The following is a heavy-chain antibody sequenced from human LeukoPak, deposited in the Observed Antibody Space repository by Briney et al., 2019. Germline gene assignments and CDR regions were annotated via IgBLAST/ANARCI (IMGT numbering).Heavy chain of an antibody. J-gene: IGHJ5*02. V-gene: IGHV1-2*02. CDR2: INPNSGGT. CDR3: ARSPPIAVASWIDP. Sequence: GASVKVSCKASGYTFTGYYMHWVRQAPGQGLEWMGWINPNSGGTNYAQKFQGRVTMTRDTSISTAYMELSRLRSDDTAVYYCARSPPIAVASWIDPWGQGTLVTVSS. CDR1: GYTFTGYY. D-gene: IGHD6-19*01.